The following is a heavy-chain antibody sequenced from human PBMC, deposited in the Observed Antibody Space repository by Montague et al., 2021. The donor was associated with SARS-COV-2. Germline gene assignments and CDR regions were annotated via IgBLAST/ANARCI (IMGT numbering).Heavy chain of an antibody. Sequence: SETLSLTCTVSGDFISIYYWSWIRQPPGKGLEWIGYVYYSGSTDYNPSLKSRVTISVDTPKNQFSLKLMSVTAADTAVYYCARGERGAWYNHYFDYWGQGALVTVSS. D-gene: IGHD6-19*01. CDR3: ARGERGAWYNHYFDY. V-gene: IGHV4-59*13. J-gene: IGHJ4*02. CDR1: GDFISIYY. CDR2: VYYSGST.